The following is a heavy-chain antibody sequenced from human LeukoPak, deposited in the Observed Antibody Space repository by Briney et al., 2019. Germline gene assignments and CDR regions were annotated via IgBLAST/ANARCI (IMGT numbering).Heavy chain of an antibody. CDR1: RYSITSHY. Sequence: ASVKVSCKASRYSITSHYMSWVRQAPGRGLEWLGRINPSGSSTLYAQKFQGRVTMTRDMSTTTDYMELSSLRSEDTAVYYCARDNSVGDVAWWFDPWGQGTLGTVSS. J-gene: IGHJ5*02. D-gene: IGHD1-26*01. CDR3: ARDNSVGDVAWWFDP. CDR2: INPSGSST. V-gene: IGHV1-46*01.